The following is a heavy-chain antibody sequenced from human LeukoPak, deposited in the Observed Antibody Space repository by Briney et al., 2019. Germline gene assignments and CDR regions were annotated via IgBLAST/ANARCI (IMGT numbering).Heavy chain of an antibody. J-gene: IGHJ6*02. Sequence: PGGSLRLSCAASGFTFSSYAMSWVRQAPGKGLEWVSAISGSGGSTYYADSVKGRFTISRDNSKNSLYLQMNSLRAEDTALYYCAKDMGLVPAAALYYYGMDVWGQGTTVTVSS. CDR2: ISGSGGST. CDR3: AKDMGLVPAAALYYYGMDV. CDR1: GFTFSSYA. V-gene: IGHV3-23*01. D-gene: IGHD2-2*01.